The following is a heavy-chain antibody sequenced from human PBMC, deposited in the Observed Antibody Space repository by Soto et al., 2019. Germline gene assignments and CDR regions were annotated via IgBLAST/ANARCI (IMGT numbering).Heavy chain of an antibody. V-gene: IGHV3-66*01. Sequence: EVQLVESGGDLVQPGGSLRLSCVASGFTVYSTYMTWVRQAPGKGLEWVSVLYGSGATRYADSVKGRFIMSSDDSDNTVFLEMTSLRADDSAVYYSARTSSNYFYSDNWGQGTLVTFSS. CDR2: LYGSGAT. D-gene: IGHD2-21*01. J-gene: IGHJ4*02. CDR3: ARTSSNYFYSDN. CDR1: GFTVYSTY.